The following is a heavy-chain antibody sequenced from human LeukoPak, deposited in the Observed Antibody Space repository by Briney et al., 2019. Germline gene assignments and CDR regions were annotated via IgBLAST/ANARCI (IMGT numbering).Heavy chain of an antibody. Sequence: GGSLRLSCAASGFSVSHNYMSWVRQAPGKGLEWVSTIYIRGRTYYADSVKGRFSISRDNLRNTLDLEMNSLRPEDTAVYYCAKDHIAARPGSAFDYWGQGTLVTVSS. CDR2: IYIRGRT. J-gene: IGHJ4*02. V-gene: IGHV3-53*01. CDR3: AKDHIAARPGSAFDY. D-gene: IGHD6-6*01. CDR1: GFSVSHNY.